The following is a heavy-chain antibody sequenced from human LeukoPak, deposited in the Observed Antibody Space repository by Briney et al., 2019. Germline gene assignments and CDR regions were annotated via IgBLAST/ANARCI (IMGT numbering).Heavy chain of an antibody. J-gene: IGHJ6*03. CDR3: ARGRSIAPGYYYYYMDV. CDR2: IIPIFGTA. V-gene: IGHV1-69*01. Sequence: SVKVSCKASGGTFSSYAISWVRRAPGQGLEWMGGIIPIFGTANYAQKFQGRVTITAGESTSTAYMELSSLRSEDTAVYYCARGRSIAPGYYYYYMDVWGKGTTVTVSS. CDR1: GGTFSSYA. D-gene: IGHD6-6*01.